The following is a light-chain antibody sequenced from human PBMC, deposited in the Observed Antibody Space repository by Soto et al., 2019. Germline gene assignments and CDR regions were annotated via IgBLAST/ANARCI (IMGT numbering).Light chain of an antibody. CDR3: QQYNKWPLIP. J-gene: IGKJ5*01. V-gene: IGKV3-15*01. Sequence: EIIINQRACTLTKNPGERVTLSCRASQSVSGNLAWYQLKPGQAPRLLISGASARATGFPARFSGSGSGTEFTLTISSLQSEDFAVYYCQQYNKWPLIPFCQGTLLEIK. CDR1: QSVSGN. CDR2: GAS.